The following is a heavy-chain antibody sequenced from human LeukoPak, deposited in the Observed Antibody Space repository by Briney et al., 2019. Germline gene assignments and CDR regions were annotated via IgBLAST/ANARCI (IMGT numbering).Heavy chain of an antibody. V-gene: IGHV3-7*01. D-gene: IGHD3-10*01. Sequence: GGSLRLSCAASGFTFSSYWMSWVRQAPGKGLEWVANIKQDGSEKYYVDSVKGRFTISRDNAKNSLYLQMNSLRAEDTAVYYCAREAAITMVRGVIHGYYYYGMDVWGQGTTVTVSS. CDR1: GFTFSSYW. CDR3: AREAAITMVRGVIHGYYYYGMDV. CDR2: IKQDGSEK. J-gene: IGHJ6*02.